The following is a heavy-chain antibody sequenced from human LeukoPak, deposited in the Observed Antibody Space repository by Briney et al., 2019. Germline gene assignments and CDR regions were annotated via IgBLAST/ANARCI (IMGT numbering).Heavy chain of an antibody. D-gene: IGHD5-18*01. V-gene: IGHV4-59*11. Sequence: SETLSLTCTVSGGSIRSHYWSWIRQPPGKGPEWIGNIYYRGSTNYNPSLKSRVTISVDTSKNQFSLKLSSVTAVDMAVYYCAREQGLVGGYSYGYDSWDQGTLVTVSS. CDR2: IYYRGST. CDR3: AREQGLVGGYSYGYDS. J-gene: IGHJ4*02. CDR1: GGSIRSHY.